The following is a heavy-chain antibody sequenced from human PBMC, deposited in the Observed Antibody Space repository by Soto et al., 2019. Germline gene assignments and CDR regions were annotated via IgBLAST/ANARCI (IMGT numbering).Heavy chain of an antibody. J-gene: IGHJ6*02. Sequence: GESLKISCAASGFTFSSYAMHWVRQAPGKGLEWVAVISYDGSNKYYADSVKGRFTISRDNSKNTLYLQMNSLRAEDTAVYYCARGLAVAAKVEGSYYYYGMDVWGQGTTVTVSS. CDR1: GFTFSSYA. V-gene: IGHV3-30-3*01. CDR3: ARGLAVAAKVEGSYYYYGMDV. D-gene: IGHD6-19*01. CDR2: ISYDGSNK.